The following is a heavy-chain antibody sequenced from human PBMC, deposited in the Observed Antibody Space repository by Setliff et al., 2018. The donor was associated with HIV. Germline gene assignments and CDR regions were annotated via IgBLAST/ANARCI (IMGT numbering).Heavy chain of an antibody. D-gene: IGHD3-3*01. V-gene: IGHV4-61*01. CDR2: MYYSGNT. CDR3: ARDQSDLSY. CDR1: GDSISSDFY. Sequence: PSETLSLTCTVSGDSISSDFYWGWIRQPPGKGLEWIGYMYYSGNTNYNPSLKSRVTISVDTSKSQFSLKLNSVTAADTAVYYCARDQSDLSYWGQGTLVTVSS. J-gene: IGHJ4*02.